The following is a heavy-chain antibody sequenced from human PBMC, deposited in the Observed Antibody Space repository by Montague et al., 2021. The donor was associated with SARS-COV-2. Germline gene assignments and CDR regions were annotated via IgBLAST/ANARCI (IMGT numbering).Heavy chain of an antibody. V-gene: IGHV4-4*07. J-gene: IGHJ6*02. D-gene: IGHD2-15*01. CDR2: RYTSGST. CDR3: ARDGADYSAASYHAVDV. Sequence: ETLSLTCTVSGASVRTYYWSWIRQSDGKKLEWMGRRYTSGSTYYNPYFKSRVTMSLDTSKNLFSLNLSSMTAADTAVSYCARDGADYSAASYHAVDVWGQGIAVTVSS. CDR1: GASVRTYY.